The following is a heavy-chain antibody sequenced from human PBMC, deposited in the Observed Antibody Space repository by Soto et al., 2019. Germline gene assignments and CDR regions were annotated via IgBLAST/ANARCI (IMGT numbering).Heavy chain of an antibody. CDR2: INAGYGNT. Sequence: ASVKVSCKASGXTFSSYAMXXVRQAPGQWLEWMGWINAGYGNTKSSQKFQDRVTTSRDTSASTAYMELRSLRSDDTAVYYCAREGDSAPYSSSWYGVDYWGQGTLVTVSS. D-gene: IGHD6-13*01. CDR3: AREGDSAPYSSSWYGVDY. CDR1: GXTFSSYA. V-gene: IGHV1-3*01. J-gene: IGHJ4*02.